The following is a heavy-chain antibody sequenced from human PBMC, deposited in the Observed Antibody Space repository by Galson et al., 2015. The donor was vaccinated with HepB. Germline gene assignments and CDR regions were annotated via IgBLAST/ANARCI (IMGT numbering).Heavy chain of an antibody. Sequence: SLRLSCAASGFTFSNAWMNWVRQAPGKGLEWVGRIKSKTDGGTTDYAAPVKGRFTISRDDSKNTLYLQMNSLRAEDTAVYYCARDRPIAAADGGYYFDYWGQGTLVTVSS. V-gene: IGHV3-15*07. CDR1: GFTFSNAW. D-gene: IGHD6-13*01. CDR3: ARDRPIAAADGGYYFDY. CDR2: IKSKTDGGTT. J-gene: IGHJ4*02.